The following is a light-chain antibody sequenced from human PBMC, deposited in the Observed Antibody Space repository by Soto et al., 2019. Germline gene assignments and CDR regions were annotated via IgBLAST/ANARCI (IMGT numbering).Light chain of an antibody. CDR3: QQYNSYSWT. CDR1: QSISTW. Sequence: DIPLTQSPSTLSATSVDRVTITCRASQSISTWLAWYQQKPGKAPKLLIYDASSLESGVPSRFSGSGSGTEFTLTISSLQPDDFATYYCQQYNSYSWTFGQGTKVDIK. V-gene: IGKV1-5*01. CDR2: DAS. J-gene: IGKJ1*01.